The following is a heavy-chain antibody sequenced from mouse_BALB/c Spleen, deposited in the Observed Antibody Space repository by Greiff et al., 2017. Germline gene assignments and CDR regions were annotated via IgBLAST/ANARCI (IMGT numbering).Heavy chain of an antibody. V-gene: IGHV9-3-1*01. CDR3: ARAGPWYFDV. Sequence: LVESGPELKKPGETVKISCKASGYTFTNYGMNWVKQAPGKGLKWMGWINTYTGEPTYADDFKGRFAFSLETSASTAYLQINNLKNEDTATYFCARAGPWYFDVWGAGTTVTVSS. J-gene: IGHJ1*01. D-gene: IGHD3-3*01. CDR2: INTYTGEP. CDR1: GYTFTNYG.